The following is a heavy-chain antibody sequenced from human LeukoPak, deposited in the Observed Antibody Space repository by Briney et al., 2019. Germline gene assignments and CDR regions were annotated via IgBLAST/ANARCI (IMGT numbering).Heavy chain of an antibody. D-gene: IGHD5-18*01. J-gene: IGHJ4*02. Sequence: SETLSLTCAVYGGSFSGYYWSWIRQPPGKGLERIGEINHSGSTNYNPSLKSRVTISVDTSKNQFSLKLSSVTAADTAVYYCAREDVDVETTTVSFDYWGQGTLVTVSS. CDR1: GGSFSGYY. CDR3: AREDVDVETTTVSFDY. V-gene: IGHV4-34*01. CDR2: INHSGST.